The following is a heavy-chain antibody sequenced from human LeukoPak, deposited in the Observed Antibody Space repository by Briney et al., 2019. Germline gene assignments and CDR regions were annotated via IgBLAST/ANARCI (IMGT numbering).Heavy chain of an antibody. V-gene: IGHV4-34*01. J-gene: IGHJ4*02. CDR3: ARVVRSARVQRPPRYYFDY. CDR2: INHSGST. Sequence: SETLSLTCAVYGGSFSRYYWSWIRQPPGKGLEWIGEINHSGSTNYNPSLKSRVTISVDTSKNQFSLKLSSVTAADTAVYYCARVVRSARVQRPPRYYFDYWGQGTLVTVSS. D-gene: IGHD2-15*01. CDR1: GGSFSRYY.